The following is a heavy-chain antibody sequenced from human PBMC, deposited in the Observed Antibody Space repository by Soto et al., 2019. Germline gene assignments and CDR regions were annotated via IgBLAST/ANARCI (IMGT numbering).Heavy chain of an antibody. Sequence: ASVKVSCKASGYTFTGYYMHWVRQAPGQGLEWMGWINPNSGGTNYAQKFQGHVTISADKSISTAYLQWSSLKASDTAMYYCARPVLDYYDSSGSGPNFDYWGQGTLVTV. CDR2: INPNSGGT. CDR1: GYTFTGYY. CDR3: ARPVLDYYDSSGSGPNFDY. V-gene: IGHV1-2*02. D-gene: IGHD3-22*01. J-gene: IGHJ4*02.